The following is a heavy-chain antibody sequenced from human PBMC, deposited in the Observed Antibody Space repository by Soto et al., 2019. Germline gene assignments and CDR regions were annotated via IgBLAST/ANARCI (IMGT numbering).Heavy chain of an antibody. J-gene: IGHJ5*02. CDR3: AKATPRYNWFDP. CDR1: GYTFTSYA. D-gene: IGHD1-1*01. Sequence: VQLVESGGGLVKPGGSLRLSCAASGYTFTSYAMHWVRQAPGQRLEWMGWINAGNGNTKYSQKFQGRVTITRDTSASTAYMELSSLRSEDTAVYYCAKATPRYNWFDPWGQGTLVTVSS. CDR2: INAGNGNT. V-gene: IGHV1-3*01.